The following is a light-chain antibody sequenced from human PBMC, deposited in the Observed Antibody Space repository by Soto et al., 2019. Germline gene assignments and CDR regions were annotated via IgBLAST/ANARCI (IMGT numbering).Light chain of an antibody. V-gene: IGKV3-20*01. Sequence: EIVLTQSPGTLSLSPGEGVTLSCRTSQSISSSYLSWFQQRPGQAPRVLIYGASNRASGIPDRFSGSGSGTDFTLTISSLEPEDFAVYYCQYYGRSPPYTFGQGTKTGYQT. J-gene: IGKJ2*01. CDR2: GAS. CDR3: QYYGRSPPYT. CDR1: QSISSSY.